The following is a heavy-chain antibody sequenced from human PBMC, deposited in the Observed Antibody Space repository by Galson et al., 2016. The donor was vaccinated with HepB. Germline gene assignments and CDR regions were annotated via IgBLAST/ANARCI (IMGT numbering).Heavy chain of an antibody. CDR1: GFTFNNYD. CDR2: ISSSSGVS. V-gene: IGHV3-48*02. J-gene: IGHJ3*01. CDR3: ALLKRSGDGFDV. D-gene: IGHD2-15*01. Sequence: SLRLSCAASGFTFNNYDMNWIRQAPGKGLEWLSYISSSSGVSHYADSVKGRLTISRDNAKNPFYLQMSSLRNEDTALYYCALLKRSGDGFDVWGQGTMVTVSS.